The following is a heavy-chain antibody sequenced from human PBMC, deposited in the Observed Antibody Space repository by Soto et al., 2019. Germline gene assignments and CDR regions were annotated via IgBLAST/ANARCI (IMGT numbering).Heavy chain of an antibody. Sequence: PSYSVSLSVTESGGVVYSGDCYLRLIRQPAGKGLEWIGYIYYSGSTYYNPSLKRRVTISVDTSKTQFSLKLSSVTAADTAVYYCARESKVRGWGRYYRTAVWGQGTPVTVSS. CDR3: ARESKVRGWGRYYRTAV. CDR2: IYYSGST. J-gene: IGHJ6*02. D-gene: IGHD3-10*01. CDR1: GGVVYSGDCY. V-gene: IGHV4-30-4*02.